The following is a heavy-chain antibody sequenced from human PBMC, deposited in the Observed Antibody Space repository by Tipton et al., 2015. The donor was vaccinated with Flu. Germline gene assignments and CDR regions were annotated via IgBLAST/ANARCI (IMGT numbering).Heavy chain of an antibody. Sequence: TLSLTCSVYGGSFSGYYWTWIRQPPGKGLEWIGEINHSGSTHYSSSLKSRVTMSVDSSKNQFSLHLSSVTAADTAVYYCAKWSSSWWSFDYWGQGALVTVSS. CDR2: INHSGST. V-gene: IGHV4-34*01. CDR1: GGSFSGYY. J-gene: IGHJ4*02. D-gene: IGHD6-13*01. CDR3: AKWSSSWWSFDY.